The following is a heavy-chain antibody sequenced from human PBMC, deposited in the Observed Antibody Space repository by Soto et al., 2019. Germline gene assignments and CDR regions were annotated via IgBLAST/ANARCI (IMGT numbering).Heavy chain of an antibody. J-gene: IGHJ4*02. CDR1: GFTFRNYG. CDR3: ARYVQQLEWDL. CDR2: IRYDGTNK. Sequence: QVQLVESGGGVVQPGRSLRLSCEASGFTFRNYGMHWVRQAPGKGLEWVAVIRYDGTNKFYAESVKGRFTISRDNSRNTVDLQMNSLRVDDTAVYYCARYVQQLEWDLWGQGTLVTVSS. D-gene: IGHD1-1*01. V-gene: IGHV3-33*01.